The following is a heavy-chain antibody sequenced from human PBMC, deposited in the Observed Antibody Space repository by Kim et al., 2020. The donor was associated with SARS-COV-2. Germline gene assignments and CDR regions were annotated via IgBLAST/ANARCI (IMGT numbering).Heavy chain of an antibody. J-gene: IGHJ6*02. CDR2: T. V-gene: IGHV3-74*01. Sequence: TIDADSVKGRFTISRDNAKNTLFLQMNNLTAEYTAVYYCAGANGYYFGMDVWGQGTTVVVSS. D-gene: IGHD3-16*01. CDR3: AGANGYYFGMDV.